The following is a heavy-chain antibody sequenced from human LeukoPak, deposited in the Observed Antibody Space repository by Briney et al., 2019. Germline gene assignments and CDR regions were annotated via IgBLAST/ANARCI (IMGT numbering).Heavy chain of an antibody. CDR1: GGSIGSSSYY. Sequence: SETLSLTCTVSGGSIGSSSYYWGWIRQPPGKGLEWIGSIYYSGSTYYNPSLKSRVTISVDTSKNQFSLKLSSVTAADTAVYYCASHMTTVTTFHYWGQGTLVTVSS. D-gene: IGHD4-17*01. V-gene: IGHV4-39*01. J-gene: IGHJ4*02. CDR3: ASHMTTVTTFHY. CDR2: IYYSGST.